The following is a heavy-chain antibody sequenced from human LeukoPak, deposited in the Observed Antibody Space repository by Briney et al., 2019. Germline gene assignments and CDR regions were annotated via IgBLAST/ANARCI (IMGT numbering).Heavy chain of an antibody. CDR1: GFTFSSYS. J-gene: IGHJ4*02. V-gene: IGHV3-21*01. Sequence: GGSLRLSCAASGFTFSSYSMNWVRQAPGKGLEWVSSISSSSSYIYYADSVKGRFTISRDNAENSLYLQMNSLRAEDTAVYYCARDPGGYGDYQFDYWGQGTLVTVSS. D-gene: IGHD4-17*01. CDR3: ARDPGGYGDYQFDY. CDR2: ISSSSSYI.